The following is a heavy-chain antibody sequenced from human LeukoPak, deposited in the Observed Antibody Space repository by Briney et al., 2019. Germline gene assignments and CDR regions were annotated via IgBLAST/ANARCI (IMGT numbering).Heavy chain of an antibody. D-gene: IGHD1-26*01. V-gene: IGHV3-73*01. Sequence: GGSLRLSCAASGFTFSASAIHWVRQASGKGLEWVGLIRSKPHSFATAYAESVKGRFTVSRDDSKNTAYLQLDSLKTEDTAVYYCTTGTHGYWGQGTLVTVSS. CDR1: GFTFSASA. CDR2: IRSKPHSFAT. CDR3: TTGTHGY. J-gene: IGHJ4*02.